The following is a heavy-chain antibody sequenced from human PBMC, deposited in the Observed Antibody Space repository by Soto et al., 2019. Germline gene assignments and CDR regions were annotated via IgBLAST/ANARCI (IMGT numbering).Heavy chain of an antibody. D-gene: IGHD6-19*01. V-gene: IGHV3-23*01. J-gene: IGHJ4*02. CDR1: GLSISTHA. Sequence: GGSLRLSCVATGLSISTHALTWVRRAPGKGLEWVSSFSGRSGDTYYAASVKGRFTISGDSSKNTVILQMNNLRADDTALYYCARDSSAWPNYFDSWGQGIQVTVSS. CDR2: FSGRSGDT. CDR3: ARDSSAWPNYFDS.